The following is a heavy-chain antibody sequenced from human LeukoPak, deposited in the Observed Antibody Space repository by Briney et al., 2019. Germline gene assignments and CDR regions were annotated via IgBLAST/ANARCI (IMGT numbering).Heavy chain of an antibody. V-gene: IGHV4-59*08. D-gene: IGHD5-18*01. J-gene: IGHJ4*02. CDR1: GGSISSYY. CDR3: ARHGYRYGYDFDY. CDR2: IYYSGST. Sequence: PSETLSLTCTVSGGSISSYYWSWIRQPPGKGLEWIGYIYYSGSTNYNPSLKSRVTISVDTSKNQFSLKLSSVTAADTAVYYCARHGYRYGYDFDYWGQGTLATVSS.